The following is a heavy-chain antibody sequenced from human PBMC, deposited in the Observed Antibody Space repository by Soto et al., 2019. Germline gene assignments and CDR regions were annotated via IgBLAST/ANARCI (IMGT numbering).Heavy chain of an antibody. V-gene: IGHV3-23*01. J-gene: IGHJ2*01. CDR2: ISGRGGST. CDR3: ARRAGGAVVWYYDL. CDR1: GFIFSNYA. D-gene: IGHD2-21*01. Sequence: EEQLLESGGGVVQRGGSLRLSCAASGFIFSNYAMTWVRQAPGKGLEWVSRISGRGGSTYYADSVKGRLTMSRDNSKTTLYLQMISLSAEDTAIYYCARRAGGAVVWYYDLWGRGTLVTV.